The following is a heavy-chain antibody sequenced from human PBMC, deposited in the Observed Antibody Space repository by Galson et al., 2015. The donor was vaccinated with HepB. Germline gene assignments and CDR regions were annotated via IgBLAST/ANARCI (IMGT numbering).Heavy chain of an antibody. V-gene: IGHV1-18*04. D-gene: IGHD3-16*02. Sequence: SVKVSCKASGYTFTNYGFTWVRQAPGQGLEWMGWINTYNGDTNYAQNLQGRVTLTTDTSTSTVYMELRSLRYDDTAVYYCARPQGELRYTLLYGMDVWGQGTTVTVSS. CDR1: GYTFTNYG. CDR2: INTYNGDT. CDR3: ARPQGELRYTLLYGMDV. J-gene: IGHJ6*02.